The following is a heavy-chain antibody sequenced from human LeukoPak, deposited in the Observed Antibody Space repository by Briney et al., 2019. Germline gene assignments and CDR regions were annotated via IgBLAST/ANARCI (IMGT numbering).Heavy chain of an antibody. Sequence: PSETLSLTCAVYGGSFSGYYWSWIRQPPGKGLEWIGYIYYSGSTNYNPSLKSRVTISVDTSKNQFSLKLSSVTAADTAVYYCARYSKTRGYSYGFDYWGQGTLVTVSS. CDR3: ARYSKTRGYSYGFDY. CDR1: GGSFSGYY. J-gene: IGHJ4*02. CDR2: IYYSGST. D-gene: IGHD5-18*01. V-gene: IGHV4-59*01.